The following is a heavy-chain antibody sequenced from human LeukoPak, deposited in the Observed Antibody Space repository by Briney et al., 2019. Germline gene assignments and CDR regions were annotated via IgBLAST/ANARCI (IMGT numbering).Heavy chain of an antibody. Sequence: GGSLRLSCAGSGFTFSSYWMNWFRQAPGKGLQWVAGIKQDGSEKYYVDSVKGRFTISRDNAKKSLYLQMSSLRAEDTALYYCARDPQIVGATKTRFDPWGQGTLVTVSS. CDR2: IKQDGSEK. J-gene: IGHJ5*02. V-gene: IGHV3-7*01. CDR1: GFTFSSYW. CDR3: ARDPQIVGATKTRFDP. D-gene: IGHD1-26*01.